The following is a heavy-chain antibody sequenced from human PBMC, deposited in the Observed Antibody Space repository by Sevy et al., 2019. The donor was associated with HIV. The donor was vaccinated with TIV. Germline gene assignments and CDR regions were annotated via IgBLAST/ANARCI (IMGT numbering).Heavy chain of an antibody. CDR2: IGSSNSYI. Sequence: GGSLRLSCAASGFSFSSYSVSWVRQAPGKGLEWVASIGSSNSYIYYADSVKGRFTISRDNAKNSLYLQMNSLRAEDTAVYYCARQTTVVTPSWFDPWGQGTLVTVSS. D-gene: IGHD4-17*01. J-gene: IGHJ5*02. CDR3: ARQTTVVTPSWFDP. CDR1: GFSFSSYS. V-gene: IGHV3-21*01.